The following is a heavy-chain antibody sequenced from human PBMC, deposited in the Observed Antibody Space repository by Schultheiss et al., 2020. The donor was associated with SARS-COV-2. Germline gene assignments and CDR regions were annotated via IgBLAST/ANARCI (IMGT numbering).Heavy chain of an antibody. CDR3: ARSPEPSGSSDY. V-gene: IGHV4-38-2*02. J-gene: IGHJ4*02. CDR2: IYYSGST. CDR1: GYSISSGYY. D-gene: IGHD1-26*01. Sequence: SQTLSLTCTVSGYSISSGYYWGWIRQPPGKGLEWIGSIYYSGSTYYNPSLKSRVTISVDTSKNQFSLKLSSVTAADTAVYYCARSPEPSGSSDYWGQGTLVTVSS.